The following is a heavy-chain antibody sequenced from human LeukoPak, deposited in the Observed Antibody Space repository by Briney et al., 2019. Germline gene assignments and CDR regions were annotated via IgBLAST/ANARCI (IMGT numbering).Heavy chain of an antibody. V-gene: IGHV3-7*01. CDR3: AGAGDDFWSAYHFDY. Sequence: GSLRLSCAASGFTFNSYWMNWVRQAPGKGLEWVANIKQDGSEKHYVDSVKGRFTISRDNAKNPVYLQMNSLRAEDTAVYYCAGAGDDFWSAYHFDYWGQGTLVTVSS. J-gene: IGHJ4*02. CDR1: GFTFNSYW. CDR2: IKQDGSEK. D-gene: IGHD3-3*01.